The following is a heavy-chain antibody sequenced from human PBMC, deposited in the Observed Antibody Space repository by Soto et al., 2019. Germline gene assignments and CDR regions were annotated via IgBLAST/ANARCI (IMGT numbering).Heavy chain of an antibody. V-gene: IGHV4-4*02. CDR1: GGSISSSHW. Sequence: QVQLQESGPGLVKPSGTLSLSCAVSGGSISSSHWWTWVRQPPGKGREWIGEIYHSGRTNYNPSLKSRVTISVETSRNQFSLTLSSVTAADTAVYYCASSGGGEDYWGQGILVTVSS. CDR3: ASSGGGEDY. CDR2: IYHSGRT. J-gene: IGHJ4*02. D-gene: IGHD3-16*01.